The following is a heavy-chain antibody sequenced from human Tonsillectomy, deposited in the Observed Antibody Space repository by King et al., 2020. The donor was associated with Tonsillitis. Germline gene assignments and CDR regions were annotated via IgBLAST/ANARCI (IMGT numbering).Heavy chain of an antibody. J-gene: IGHJ3*02. CDR3: AINYNYYDSAFDI. Sequence: VQLQQWGAGLLKPSETLSLTCAVYGGSFSGYYWSWIRQPPGKGLEWIGEINHSGSTNYNPSLKSRVTISVDTSKNQFSLKLSSVTAADTAVYYCAINYNYYDSAFDIWGQGTMVTVSS. V-gene: IGHV4-34*01. CDR1: GGSFSGYY. D-gene: IGHD3-22*01. CDR2: INHSGST.